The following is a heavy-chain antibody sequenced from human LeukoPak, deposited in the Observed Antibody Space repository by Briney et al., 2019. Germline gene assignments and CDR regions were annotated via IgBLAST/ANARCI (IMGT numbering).Heavy chain of an antibody. D-gene: IGHD4-17*01. CDR2: ISSSGGTI. V-gene: IGHV3-48*03. CDR1: GFTFSSYE. Sequence: GGSLRLSCAAPGFTFSSYEMNWVRQAPGKGLEWVSYISSSGGTIYYADSVKGRFTISRDNAKNSLYLQMNSLRAEDAAVYYCARDPVLDYWGQGTLVTVSS. J-gene: IGHJ4*02. CDR3: ARDPVLDY.